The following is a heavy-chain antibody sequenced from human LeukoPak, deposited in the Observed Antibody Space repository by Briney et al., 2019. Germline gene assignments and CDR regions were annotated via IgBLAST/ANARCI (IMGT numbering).Heavy chain of an antibody. D-gene: IGHD1-26*01. Sequence: ASVKVSCKASGYTFTGYYMHWVRQAPGQGLEWMGIINPSGGSTSYAQKFQGRVTMTRDTSISTAYMELSRLRSDDTAVYYCATTIVGATFSTYYFDYWGQGTLVTVSS. J-gene: IGHJ4*02. V-gene: IGHV1-2*02. CDR3: ATTIVGATFSTYYFDY. CDR2: INPSGGST. CDR1: GYTFTGYY.